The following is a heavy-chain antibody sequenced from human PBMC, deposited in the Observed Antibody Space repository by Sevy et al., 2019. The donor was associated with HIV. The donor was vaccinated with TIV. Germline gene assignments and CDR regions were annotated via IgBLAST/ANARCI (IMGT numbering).Heavy chain of an antibody. D-gene: IGHD2-2*02. Sequence: GGSLRLSCAASGFSLETYWMDWVRQAPGKPLEWVANIKEDDTVKYYVDSVKGRFTIFRDNGRNLVYLVMNNLRVEDTALHYCVRAIQSEGSFWGQGTLVTVSS. J-gene: IGHJ4*02. CDR1: GFSLETYW. V-gene: IGHV3-7*04. CDR3: VRAIQSEGSF. CDR2: IKEDDTVK.